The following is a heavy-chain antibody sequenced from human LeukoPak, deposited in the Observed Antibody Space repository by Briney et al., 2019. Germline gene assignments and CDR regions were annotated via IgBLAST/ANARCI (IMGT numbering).Heavy chain of an antibody. CDR1: GITLSNYG. J-gene: IGHJ4*02. CDR3: ARGPGYY. V-gene: IGHV3-30*03. CDR2: ISYDGSNK. Sequence: GGSLRLSCAVSGITLSNYGMSWVRQAPGKGLEWVAVISYDGSNKYYADSVKGRFTISRDNSKNTLYLQMNSLRAEDTAVYYCARGPGYYWGQGTLVTVSS. D-gene: IGHD2-2*01.